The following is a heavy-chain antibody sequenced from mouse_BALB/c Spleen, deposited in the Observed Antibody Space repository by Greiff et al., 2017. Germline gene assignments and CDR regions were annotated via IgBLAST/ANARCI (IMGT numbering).Heavy chain of an antibody. J-gene: IGHJ2*01. Sequence: VQLQQSGPELVKPGASVKMSCKASGYTFTSYVMHWVKQKPGQGLEWIGYINPYNDGTKYNEKFKGKATLTSDKSSSTAYMELSSLTSEDSAVYYCAKRGGYGNYEHYFDYWGQGTTRTVSS. D-gene: IGHD2-1*01. CDR1: GYTFTSYV. V-gene: IGHV1-14*01. CDR3: AKRGGYGNYEHYFDY. CDR2: INPYNDGT.